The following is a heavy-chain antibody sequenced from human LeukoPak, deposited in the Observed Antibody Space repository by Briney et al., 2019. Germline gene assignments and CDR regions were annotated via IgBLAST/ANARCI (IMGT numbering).Heavy chain of an antibody. J-gene: IGHJ3*02. CDR2: IIPIFGTA. CDR3: ARQEGFPYSGWTAGGAFDI. D-gene: IGHD6-19*01. Sequence: SVRVSCRASGGTFSSYAISWVRQAPGQGLEWMGGIIPIFGTANYAQKFQGRVTITTDESTSTAYMELSSLRSEDTAVYYCARQEGFPYSGWTAGGAFDIWGQGTMVTVSS. CDR1: GGTFSSYA. V-gene: IGHV1-69*05.